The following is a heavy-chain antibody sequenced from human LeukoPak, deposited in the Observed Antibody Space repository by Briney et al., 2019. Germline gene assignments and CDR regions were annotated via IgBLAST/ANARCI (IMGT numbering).Heavy chain of an antibody. J-gene: IGHJ3*02. V-gene: IGHV5-51*01. Sequence: GESLKISCKGSGYSFTSYWIGWVRQMPGKGLEWMGIIYPGDSDTRYSPSFQGQVTISADKSIRTAYLQWSSLKASDTAMYYCARLSGVDSSGYYGNAFDIWGQGTMVTVSS. D-gene: IGHD3-22*01. CDR1: GYSFTSYW. CDR2: IYPGDSDT. CDR3: ARLSGVDSSGYYGNAFDI.